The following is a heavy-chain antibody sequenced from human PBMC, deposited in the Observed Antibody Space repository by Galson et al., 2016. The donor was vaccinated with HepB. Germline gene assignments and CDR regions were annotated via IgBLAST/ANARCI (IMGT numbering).Heavy chain of an antibody. CDR1: GGTFSSYS. Sequence: SVKVSCKASGGTFSSYSITWVRQAPGQGLEWMGGIIPLFDRINYAQKFQGRITITADESTSTAYMELRSLRAEDTAVYYCAKWDLHPSPFDYWGQGTLVTVSS. V-gene: IGHV1-69*13. J-gene: IGHJ4*02. D-gene: IGHD1-26*01. CDR3: AKWDLHPSPFDY. CDR2: IIPLFDRI.